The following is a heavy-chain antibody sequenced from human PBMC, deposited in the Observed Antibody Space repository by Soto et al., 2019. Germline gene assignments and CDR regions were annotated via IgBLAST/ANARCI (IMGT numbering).Heavy chain of an antibody. CDR3: ARESGGYDSSTRYGLDV. V-gene: IGHV4-31*03. Sequence: QVQLQESGPGLVKPSQTLSPTCSVSGGSISSVGHYWTWIRQQPGKGLEWIGYIYYSGSTDYNPSLKSRVTISVDRSKNQFSLNLSSVTAADTAIYYCARESGGYDSSTRYGLDVWGQGTTVTVSS. J-gene: IGHJ6*02. CDR1: GGSISSVGHY. D-gene: IGHD6-25*01. CDR2: IYYSGST.